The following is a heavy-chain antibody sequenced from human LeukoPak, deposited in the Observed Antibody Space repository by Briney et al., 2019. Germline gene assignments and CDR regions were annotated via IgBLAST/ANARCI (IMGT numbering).Heavy chain of an antibody. CDR3: AKRGVVIRVILVGFHKEAYYFDS. D-gene: IGHD3-22*01. Sequence: GGSLRLSCAVSGITLSNYGMSWVRQAPGKGLEWVAGISDSGGRTNYADSVKGRFTISRDSPKNTLYLQMNSLRAEDTAVYFCAKRGVVIRVILVGFHKEAYYFDSWGQGALVTVSP. CDR2: ISDSGGRT. CDR1: GITLSNYG. J-gene: IGHJ4*02. V-gene: IGHV3-23*01.